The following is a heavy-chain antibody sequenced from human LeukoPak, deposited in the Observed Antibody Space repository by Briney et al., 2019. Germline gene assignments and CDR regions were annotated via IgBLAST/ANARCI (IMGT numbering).Heavy chain of an antibody. CDR2: ISGSGGTK. CDR1: GFTFSSYA. V-gene: IGHV3-23*01. D-gene: IGHD3-10*01. J-gene: IGHJ4*02. CDR3: AQVMGVRGAPSDY. Sequence: GGSLRLSCAAPGFTFSSYAMSWVRQAPGKGPEWVSAISGSGGTKYYADSVNGRFTISRDNSKNTLYLQMNSLTAEDTALYYCAQVMGVRGAPSDYWGQGTLVTVSS.